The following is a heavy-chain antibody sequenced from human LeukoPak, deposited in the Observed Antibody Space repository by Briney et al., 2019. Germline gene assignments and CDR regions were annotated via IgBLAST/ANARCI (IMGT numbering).Heavy chain of an antibody. D-gene: IGHD3-10*01. CDR3: ARVATITMVTDY. V-gene: IGHV3-66*01. Sequence: GGALRLSCAASGFTVSSNYMSWVRQAPGKGLEWVSVIYSGGSTYYADSVKGRFTISRDNSKNTLYLQMNSLRAEDTAVYYCARVATITMVTDYWGQGTLVTVSS. CDR2: IYSGGST. J-gene: IGHJ4*02. CDR1: GFTVSSNY.